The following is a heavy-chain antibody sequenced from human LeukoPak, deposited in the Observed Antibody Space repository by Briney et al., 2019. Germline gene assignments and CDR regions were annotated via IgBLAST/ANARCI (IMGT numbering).Heavy chain of an antibody. Sequence: ASVKVSCKASGYTFTSYYMHWVRQAPGQGLEWMGRINPNSGGTNYAQKFQGRVTMTRDTSISTAYMELSRLRSDDTAVYYCARVYYYDSSGYYGYWGQGTLVTVSS. CDR1: GYTFTSYY. V-gene: IGHV1-2*06. CDR2: INPNSGGT. J-gene: IGHJ4*02. D-gene: IGHD3-22*01. CDR3: ARVYYYDSSGYYGY.